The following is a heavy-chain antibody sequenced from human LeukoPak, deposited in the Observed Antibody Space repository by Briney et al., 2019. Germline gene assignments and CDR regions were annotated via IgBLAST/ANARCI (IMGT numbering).Heavy chain of an antibody. D-gene: IGHD1-14*01. CDR2: IWYDGSNK. Sequence: GRSLRLSCAASGFTFSNYAMHWVRQAPGKGLEWVALIWYDGSNKYYADSVKGRFTISRDNSKNTLYLQMNSLRAEDTAVYYCAKQRPELLYFDYWGQGTLVTVSS. CDR1: GFTFSNYA. CDR3: AKQRPELLYFDY. J-gene: IGHJ4*02. V-gene: IGHV3-33*06.